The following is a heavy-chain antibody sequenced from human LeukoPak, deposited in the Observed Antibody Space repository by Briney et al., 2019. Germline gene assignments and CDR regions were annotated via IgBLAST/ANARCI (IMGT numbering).Heavy chain of an antibody. CDR1: GFTFRSYW. Sequence: PGGSLRLSCAASGFTFRSYWMSWVRQAPGKGLEWVANIKQDGSEKYYVDSVKGRFTISRDNAKNSLYLQMNSLRAEDTAVYYCARERRMVTHDYWGQGTLVTVSS. D-gene: IGHD2-8*01. J-gene: IGHJ4*02. CDR3: ARERRMVTHDY. CDR2: IKQDGSEK. V-gene: IGHV3-7*01.